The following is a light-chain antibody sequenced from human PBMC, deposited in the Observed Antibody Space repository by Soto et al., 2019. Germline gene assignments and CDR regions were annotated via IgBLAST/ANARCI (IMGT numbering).Light chain of an antibody. CDR1: QDITNY. CDR2: DAS. Sequence: DNQMTQSPSSLSASVGDRVTVTCQASQDITNYLSWYQQKPGKAPKLLISDASNLEIGVPSRFSGRGSGTDFSLTINNLQPEDFATYFCQQYDDLPLTFGGGTKVEVK. V-gene: IGKV1-33*01. J-gene: IGKJ4*01. CDR3: QQYDDLPLT.